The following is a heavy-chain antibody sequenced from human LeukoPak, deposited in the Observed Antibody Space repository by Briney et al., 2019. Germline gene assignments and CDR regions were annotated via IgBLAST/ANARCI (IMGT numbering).Heavy chain of an antibody. CDR3: AQDIFDWNYGFDY. CDR1: GFTFDDYA. Sequence: PGRSLRLSCAASGFTFDDYAMHWVRQAPGKGLEWVSGISWNSGSIGYADSVKGRFTISRDNAKNSLYLQMNTLRAEDTALYYSAQDIFDWNYGFDYWGQGTLVTVSS. D-gene: IGHD1-7*01. V-gene: IGHV3-9*01. CDR2: ISWNSGSI. J-gene: IGHJ4*02.